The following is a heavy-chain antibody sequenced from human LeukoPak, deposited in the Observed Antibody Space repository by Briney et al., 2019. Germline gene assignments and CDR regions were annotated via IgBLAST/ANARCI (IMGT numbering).Heavy chain of an antibody. D-gene: IGHD2-15*01. V-gene: IGHV3-30*02. CDR2: IRFDGTNK. Sequence: GGSLRLSCAASGFTFSNYAMHWVRQAPGKELEWVALIRFDGTNKYYADSVRGRFTISRDNSKNTLSLQMSSLRAEDTAVYYCARSAYCSGGACYSKTFDYWGQGTLVTASS. CDR3: ARSAYCSGGACYSKTFDY. CDR1: GFTFSNYA. J-gene: IGHJ4*02.